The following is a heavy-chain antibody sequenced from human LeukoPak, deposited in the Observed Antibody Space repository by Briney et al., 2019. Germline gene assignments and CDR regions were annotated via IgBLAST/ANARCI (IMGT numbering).Heavy chain of an antibody. CDR2: ISGSGGST. D-gene: IGHD3-10*01. J-gene: IGHJ4*02. CDR3: ASSGSYYPLPYYFDY. Sequence: GGSLSLSCVASGFTFSIYSMRWVRQAPGRGREWGSAISGSGGSTYYADSVKRRSTISRDHSKNTLNLQMNSLTAEDTPVYYCASSGSYYPLPYYFDYWGERTPVTVSS. CDR1: GFTFSIYS. V-gene: IGHV3-23*01.